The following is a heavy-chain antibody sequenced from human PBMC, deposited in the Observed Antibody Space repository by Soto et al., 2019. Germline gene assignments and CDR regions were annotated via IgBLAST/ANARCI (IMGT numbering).Heavy chain of an antibody. Sequence: QVQLVQSGAEVKKPGSSVKVSCKASGGTFSSYAISWVRQAPGQGLEWMGGIIPIFGTANYAQKFQGRVTIPADESPSTAYMELRSLRSEDTAVYYCARGGIAVAGTSDWFDPWGQGTLVTVSS. CDR3: ARGGIAVAGTSDWFDP. CDR2: IIPIFGTA. V-gene: IGHV1-69*12. J-gene: IGHJ5*02. CDR1: GGTFSSYA. D-gene: IGHD6-19*01.